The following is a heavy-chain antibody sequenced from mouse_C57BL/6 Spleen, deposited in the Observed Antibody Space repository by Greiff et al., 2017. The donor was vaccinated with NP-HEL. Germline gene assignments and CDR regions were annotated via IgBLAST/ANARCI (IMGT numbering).Heavy chain of an antibody. CDR1: GYTFTSYD. J-gene: IGHJ3*01. Sequence: VQLQQSGPELVKPGASVKLSCKASGYTFTSYDINWVKQRPGQGLEWIGWIYPRDGSTKYNKKFKGKATLTVDTSSSTAYMELHSLTSEDSAVYFCARRNGSSYGWFAYWGQGTLVTVSA. CDR3: ARRNGSSYGWFAY. V-gene: IGHV1-85*01. D-gene: IGHD1-1*01. CDR2: IYPRDGST.